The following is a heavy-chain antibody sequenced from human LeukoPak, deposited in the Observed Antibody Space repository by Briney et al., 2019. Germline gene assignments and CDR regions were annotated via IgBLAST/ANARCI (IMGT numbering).Heavy chain of an antibody. Sequence: VASVKVSCKVSGYTLTELSMHWVRQAPGKGLEWMGGFDPEDGETIYAQKFQGRVTMTEDTSTDTAYMELSSLRSEDTAVYYCATPRVRGVILGFDYWGQGTLVTVSS. CDR1: GYTLTELS. CDR2: FDPEDGET. J-gene: IGHJ4*02. CDR3: ATPRVRGVILGFDY. V-gene: IGHV1-24*01. D-gene: IGHD3-10*01.